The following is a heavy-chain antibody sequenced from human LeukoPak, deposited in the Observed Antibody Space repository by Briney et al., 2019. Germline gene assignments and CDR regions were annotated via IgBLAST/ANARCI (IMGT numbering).Heavy chain of an antibody. CDR3: AIDWSYDSSGADY. Sequence: PGRSLRLSCAASGFTFDDYAMHWVRQAPGKGLEWVSGISWNSGSIGYADSVKGRFTISRDNAKNSLYLQMNSLRAEDTAFYYCAIDWSYDSSGADYWGQGTLVTVSS. V-gene: IGHV3-9*01. J-gene: IGHJ4*02. CDR1: GFTFDDYA. CDR2: ISWNSGSI. D-gene: IGHD3-22*01.